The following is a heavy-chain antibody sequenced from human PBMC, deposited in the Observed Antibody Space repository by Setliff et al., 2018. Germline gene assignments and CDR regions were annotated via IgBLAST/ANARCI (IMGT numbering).Heavy chain of an antibody. D-gene: IGHD3-10*01. CDR3: AIGGNWLAA. CDR1: GFTFSRYA. J-gene: IGHJ5*02. CDR2: VKGERDGATT. V-gene: IGHV3-15*01. Sequence: PGGSLRLSCSASGFTFSRYAMHWVRQAPGKGLQWIGRVKGERDGATTDYVASVRDRFIISRDDSLTTSYLQMNGLRTEDTGVYYCAIGGNWLAAWGQGTLVTVS.